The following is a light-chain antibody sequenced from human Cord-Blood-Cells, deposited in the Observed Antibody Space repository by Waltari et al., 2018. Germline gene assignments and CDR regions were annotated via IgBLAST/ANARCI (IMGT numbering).Light chain of an antibody. CDR1: PSISSW. CDR2: DAS. CDR3: QQYNSYTWT. V-gene: IGKV1-5*01. J-gene: IGKJ1*01. Sequence: DIQMTQSPSTLSASVGDRVTITCRASPSISSWLAWYQQKPGKAPKLLIYDASSLESEVPSRFSGSGSGTEFTLTISSLQPDDFATYYCQQYNSYTWTFGQGTKVEIK.